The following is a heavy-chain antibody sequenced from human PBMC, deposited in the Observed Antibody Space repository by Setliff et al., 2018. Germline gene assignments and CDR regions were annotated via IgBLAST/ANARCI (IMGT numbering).Heavy chain of an antibody. D-gene: IGHD2-21*02. V-gene: IGHV4-38-2*02. J-gene: IGHJ4*02. CDR1: GYSISSGYI. CDR3: ARDLGHGGDSDY. CDR2: IGHTGSI. Sequence: PSETLSLTCTVSGYSISSGYIWGWIRQPPGKGLEWVGNIGHTGSINYNPSLKSRLTISRDTSKNQVSLKLNSVTATDTAVYYWARDLGHGGDSDYWGQGILVTVSS.